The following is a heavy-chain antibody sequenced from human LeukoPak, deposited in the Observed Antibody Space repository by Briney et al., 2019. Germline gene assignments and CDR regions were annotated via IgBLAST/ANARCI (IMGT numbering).Heavy chain of an antibody. J-gene: IGHJ4*02. D-gene: IGHD1-1*01. V-gene: IGHV3-23*01. CDR3: ARWTWNYDY. Sequence: PGGSLRLSCAASGFIFSNFAMNWVRQAPGKGLEWVSAISNSGEYTLYADSVKGRFTISRVNSKNTVYLQMNSLRAEDTALYYCARWTWNYDYWGQGTLVTVSS. CDR1: GFIFSNFA. CDR2: ISNSGEYT.